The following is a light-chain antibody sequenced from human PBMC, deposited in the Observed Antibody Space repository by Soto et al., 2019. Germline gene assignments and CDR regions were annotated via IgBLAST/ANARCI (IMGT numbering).Light chain of an antibody. CDR1: QSISSW. Sequence: DINMTQSPSTVSASVGDRVRITCRASQSISSWLAWYQQKPGKAPKLLIYDASSLESGVPSRFSGSGSGTEFTLTISSLQPDDFATYYCQPYNSYSPFAGGTKVDI. CDR2: DAS. V-gene: IGKV1-5*01. CDR3: QPYNSYSP. J-gene: IGKJ4*01.